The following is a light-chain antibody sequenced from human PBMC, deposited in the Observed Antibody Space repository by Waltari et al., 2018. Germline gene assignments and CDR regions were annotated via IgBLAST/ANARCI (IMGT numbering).Light chain of an antibody. J-gene: IGLJ1*01. Sequence: QSALSQPPSASGSPGQSVTISCSGTSSDVGGYNYVSWYQQHPDKAPKLLIYEVTKRPSGVPARFSGSKSGNAASLTVSGLQAEDEADYYCSSYTVNNNRYVFGTGTKVTVL. CDR3: SSYTVNNNRYV. CDR2: EVT. V-gene: IGLV2-8*01. CDR1: SSDVGGYNY.